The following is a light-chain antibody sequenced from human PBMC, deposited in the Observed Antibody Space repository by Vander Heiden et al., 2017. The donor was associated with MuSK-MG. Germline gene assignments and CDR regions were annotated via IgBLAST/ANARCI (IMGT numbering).Light chain of an antibody. Sequence: DIQMTQSPSSLSASVGDRVTITCRASQSISSYLNWYQQKPGKAPKLLIYAASSLQSGVPSRFSGSGSGTDFTLTISRLQPEDFATYYCPQSYRTPRKTFGQGTKLEIK. J-gene: IGKJ2*01. V-gene: IGKV1-39*01. CDR1: QSISSY. CDR3: PQSYRTPRKT. CDR2: AAS.